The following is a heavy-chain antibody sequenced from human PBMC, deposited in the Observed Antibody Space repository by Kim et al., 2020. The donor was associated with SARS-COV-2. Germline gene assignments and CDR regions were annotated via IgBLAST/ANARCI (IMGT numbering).Heavy chain of an antibody. CDR1: GYTLTELS. CDR2: FDPEDGET. Sequence: ASVKVSCKVSGYTLTELSMHWVRQAPGKGLEWMGGFDPEDGETIYAQKFQGRVTMTEDTSTDTAYMELSSLRSEDTAVYYCATENAWRYDYGMDVWGQGTTVTFSS. V-gene: IGHV1-24*01. J-gene: IGHJ6*02. CDR3: ATENAWRYDYGMDV. D-gene: IGHD5-12*01.